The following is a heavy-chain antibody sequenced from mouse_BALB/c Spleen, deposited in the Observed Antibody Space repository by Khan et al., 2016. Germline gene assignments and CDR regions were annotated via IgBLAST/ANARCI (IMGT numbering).Heavy chain of an antibody. D-gene: IGHD3-3*01. CDR2: IDPANVNT. V-gene: IGHV14-3*02. Sequence: VQLQQSGAELVKPGASLKLSCTVAGFNIKDAYIHWVIQRPEQGLEWIGRIDPANVNTKYDPKFQGKATITADTSSNTAYLQLSSLTSEDTAVXYCSDLGQYGGEGTLVSVSA. J-gene: IGHJ3*01. CDR3: SDLGQY. CDR1: GFNIKDAY.